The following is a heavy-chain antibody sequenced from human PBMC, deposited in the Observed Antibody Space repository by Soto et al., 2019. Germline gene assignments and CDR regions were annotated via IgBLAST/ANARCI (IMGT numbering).Heavy chain of an antibody. V-gene: IGHV3-23*01. CDR1: GFTFSSYA. J-gene: IGHJ4*02. CDR2: ISGSGGST. Sequence: GGSLRLSCAASGFTFSSYAMSWVRQAPGKGLEWVSAISGSGGSTYYADSVKGRFTISRDNSKNTLYLQMNSLRAEDTAVYYCANPLTSRIAVYLHWGQGTLVTVSS. CDR3: ANPLTSRIAVYLH. D-gene: IGHD6-19*01.